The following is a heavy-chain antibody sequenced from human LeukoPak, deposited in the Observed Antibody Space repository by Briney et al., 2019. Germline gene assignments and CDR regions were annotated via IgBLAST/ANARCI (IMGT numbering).Heavy chain of an antibody. D-gene: IGHD2-21*02. J-gene: IGHJ4*02. CDR2: MNPNSGNA. CDR1: GYTFTSYD. CDR3: ATTRDCGGDCYPDY. V-gene: IGHV1-8*01. Sequence: ASVKVSCKASGYTFTSYDINWVRQATGPGLEWMGWMNPNSGNAGYAQKFQGRVTMTRNTSISTAYMELSSLRSKDTAVYYCATTRDCGGDCYPDYWGQGTLVTVSS.